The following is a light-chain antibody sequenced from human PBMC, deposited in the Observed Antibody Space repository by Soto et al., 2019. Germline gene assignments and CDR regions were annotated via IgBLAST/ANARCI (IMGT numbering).Light chain of an antibody. CDR1: QSVSNN. V-gene: IGKV3-15*01. CDR3: QQYGSSPLT. CDR2: GAS. J-gene: IGKJ4*01. Sequence: EIVMTQSPATLSVSPWERATLSCRASQSVSNNLAWYQQKPGQAPRLLIYGASTRAPGIPARFSGSGSGTEFTLTITSPQSEDFAVYYCQQYGSSPLTFGGGTKVDIK.